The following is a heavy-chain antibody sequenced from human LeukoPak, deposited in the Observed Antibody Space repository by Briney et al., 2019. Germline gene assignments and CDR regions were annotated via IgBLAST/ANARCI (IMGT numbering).Heavy chain of an antibody. CDR3: ARRSGSYYAWFDP. V-gene: IGHV4-39*01. J-gene: IGHJ5*02. CDR1: GGSISSGSYY. CDR2: IYYSGST. Sequence: PSETLSLTCTVSGGSISSGSYYWGWIRQPPGKGLEWIGSIYYSGSTYYNPSLKSRVTISVDTSKNQFSLKLSSVTAADTAVYYCARRSGSYYAWFDPWGQGTLVTVSS. D-gene: IGHD1-26*01.